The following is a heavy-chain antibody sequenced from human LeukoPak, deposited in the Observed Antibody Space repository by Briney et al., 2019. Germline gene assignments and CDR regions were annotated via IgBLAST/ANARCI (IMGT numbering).Heavy chain of an antibody. D-gene: IGHD3-3*01. J-gene: IGHJ6*02. CDR1: GFTFSSYA. CDR3: AKLGYYDFWSGLKTVGNV. V-gene: IGHV3-23*01. CDR2: ISGSGGST. Sequence: GGSLRLSCAASGFTFSSYAMSWVRQAPGKGLEWGSAISGSGGSTYYADSVKGRFTISRDNSKNTLYLQMNSLRAEDTAVYYCAKLGYYDFWSGLKTVGNVWGQGTTVTVSS.